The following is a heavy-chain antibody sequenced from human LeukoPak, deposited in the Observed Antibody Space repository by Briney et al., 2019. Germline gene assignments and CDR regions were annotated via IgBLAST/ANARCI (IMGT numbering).Heavy chain of an antibody. CDR1: GGSFSGYY. Sequence: PSETLSLTCAVYGGSFSGYYWSWIRQPPGKGLEWIGEINHSGSTNYNPSLKSRVTISVDTSKNQFSLKLSSVTAADTAVYYCARGGGRRYSSSWYVVDYWGQGTQVTVSS. J-gene: IGHJ4*02. V-gene: IGHV4-34*01. D-gene: IGHD6-13*01. CDR3: ARGGGRRYSSSWYVVDY. CDR2: INHSGST.